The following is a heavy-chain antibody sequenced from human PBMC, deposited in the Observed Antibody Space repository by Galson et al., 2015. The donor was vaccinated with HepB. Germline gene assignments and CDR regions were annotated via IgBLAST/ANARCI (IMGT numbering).Heavy chain of an antibody. V-gene: IGHV5-10-1*01. CDR3: ARKYCSGGSCYDWFDP. J-gene: IGHJ5*02. D-gene: IGHD2-15*01. CDR1: GYSFTSYW. Sequence: QSGAEVKKPGESLRISCKGSGYSFTSYWISWVRQMPGKGLEWMGRIDPSDSYTNYSPSFQGHVTISADKSISTAYLQWSSLKASDTAMYYCARKYCSGGSCYDWFDPWGQGTLVTVSS. CDR2: IDPSDSYT.